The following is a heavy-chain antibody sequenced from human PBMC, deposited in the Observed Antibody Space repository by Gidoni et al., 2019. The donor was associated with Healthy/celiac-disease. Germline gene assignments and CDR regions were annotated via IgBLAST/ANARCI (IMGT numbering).Heavy chain of an antibody. CDR3: ARDSGPGYSSGWYRGGFDY. CDR1: GGSISSYY. Sequence: QVQLQESGQGLVKPSETLSLTCTVSGGSISSYYWSWIRQTAWKGLEWIGRIYTSGRPNYNPSLKSRVTMSVDTSKNQFSLKLSSVTAADTAGYFCARDSGPGYSSGWYRGGFDYWGQGTLVTVSS. D-gene: IGHD6-19*01. CDR2: IYTSGRP. V-gene: IGHV4-4*07. J-gene: IGHJ4*02.